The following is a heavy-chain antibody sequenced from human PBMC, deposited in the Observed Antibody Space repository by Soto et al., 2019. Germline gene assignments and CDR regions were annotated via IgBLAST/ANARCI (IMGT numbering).Heavy chain of an antibody. CDR3: ARDRYSYYDFWSGSLPYYYFGMDV. V-gene: IGHV3-7*01. CDR2: IKQDGSEK. CDR1: GYTFTSYS. J-gene: IGHJ6*02. D-gene: IGHD3-3*01. Sequence: PGGSLTLSCAASGYTFTSYSMNWVRQAPGKGLEWVANIKQDGSEKYYVDSVKGRFTISRDNAKNSLYLQMNSLRAEDTAVYYCARDRYSYYDFWSGSLPYYYFGMDVWGQGTTVTVSS.